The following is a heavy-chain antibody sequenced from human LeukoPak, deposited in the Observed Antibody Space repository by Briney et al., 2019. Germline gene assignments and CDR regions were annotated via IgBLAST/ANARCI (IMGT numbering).Heavy chain of an antibody. CDR1: GFTFDDYG. V-gene: IGHV3-20*04. CDR2: INWNGGST. CDR3: AKGWDYYDSSGPNH. D-gene: IGHD3-22*01. Sequence: RSGGSLRLSCAASGFTFDDYGMSWVRQAPGKGLEWVSGINWNGGSTGYADSVKGRFTISRDNAKNSLYLQMNSLRAEDTALYYCAKGWDYYDSSGPNHWGQGTLVTVSS. J-gene: IGHJ4*02.